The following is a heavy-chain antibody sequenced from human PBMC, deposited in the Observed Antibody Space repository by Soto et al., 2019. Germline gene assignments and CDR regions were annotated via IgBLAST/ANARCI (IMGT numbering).Heavy chain of an antibody. CDR3: ASLTLRGGEAFDI. J-gene: IGHJ3*02. CDR1: GGSISSYY. V-gene: IGHV4-59*08. CDR2: IYYSGST. D-gene: IGHD3-10*01. Sequence: SETLSLTCTVSGGSISSYYWSWIRQPPGKGLEWIGYIYYSGSTNYNPSLKSRVTISVDTSKNQFSLKLSSVTAADTAVYYCASLTLRGGEAFDIWGQGTMVTVSS.